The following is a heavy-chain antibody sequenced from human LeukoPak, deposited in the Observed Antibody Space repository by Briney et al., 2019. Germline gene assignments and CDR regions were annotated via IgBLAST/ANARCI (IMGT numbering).Heavy chain of an antibody. V-gene: IGHV3-30*18. Sequence: GRSLRLSCAASGFTFSSYGMHWVRQAPGKGLEWVAVISYVGSNKYYADSVKGRFTISRDNSKNTLYLQMNSLRAEDTAVYYCAKCLRETVHYYYGMDVWGQGTTVTVSS. J-gene: IGHJ6*02. CDR1: GFTFSSYG. D-gene: IGHD5/OR15-5a*01. CDR2: ISYVGSNK. CDR3: AKCLRETVHYYYGMDV.